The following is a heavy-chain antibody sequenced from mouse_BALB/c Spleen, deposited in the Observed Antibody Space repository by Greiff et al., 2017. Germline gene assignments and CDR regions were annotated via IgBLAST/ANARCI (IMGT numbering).Heavy chain of an antibody. D-gene: IGHD2-4*01. V-gene: IGHV1-63*02. Sequence: VQLQQSGAELVRPGTSVKISCKASGYTFTNYWLGWVKQRPGHGLEWIGDIYPGGGYTNYNEKFKGKATLTADTYSSTAYMQLSSLTSEDSAVYFCARSANDYDPFAYWGQGTLVTVSA. CDR1: GYTFTNYW. CDR3: ARSANDYDPFAY. J-gene: IGHJ3*01. CDR2: IYPGGGYT.